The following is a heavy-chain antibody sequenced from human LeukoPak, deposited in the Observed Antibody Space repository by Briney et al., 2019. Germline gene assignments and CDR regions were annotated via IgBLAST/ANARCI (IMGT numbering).Heavy chain of an antibody. CDR1: GYTFTNYD. D-gene: IGHD7-27*01. Sequence: ASVKVSCKTSGYTFTNYDINWVRQATGQGLEWLGWMSPNNGDAGYAQKFQGRFTMTRDTSTNTAYMELSGLTSEDTAVYYCARNPPRTGDFNSWGQGALVTVSS. CDR3: ARNPPRTGDFNS. V-gene: IGHV1-8*01. CDR2: MSPNNGDA. J-gene: IGHJ4*02.